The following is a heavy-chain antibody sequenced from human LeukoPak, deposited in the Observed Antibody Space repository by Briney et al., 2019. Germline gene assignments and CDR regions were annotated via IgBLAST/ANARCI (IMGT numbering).Heavy chain of an antibody. J-gene: IGHJ4*02. CDR2: IYYNGDT. CDR3: ARVLRAASWRSYDY. V-gene: IGHV4-61*01. Sequence: SETLSLTCTVSGGSVSNSLYYWSWIRQPPGKGLEWFGYIYYNGDTNYNPSLKSRAIISIDTSSNQFSLRLNSMTAADTAVYYCARVLRAASWRSYDYWGQGSLVTVSS. D-gene: IGHD5-18*01. CDR1: GGSVSNSLYY.